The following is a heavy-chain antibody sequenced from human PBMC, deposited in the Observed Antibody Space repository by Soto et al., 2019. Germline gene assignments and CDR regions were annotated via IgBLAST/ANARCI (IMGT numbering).Heavy chain of an antibody. J-gene: IGHJ6*04. CDR1: GYAIACYY. D-gene: IGHD4-17*01. CDR3: ARDGLPTVTLGYYYYGRDV. CDR2: INPNSGGT. Sequence: NSFSKASGYAIACYYMHWVRQAPGQGLEWMGWINPNSGGTNCAQKYQGRVTMTRDTSIKTEYMELSRLRYEDTAVYYCARDGLPTVTLGYYYYGRDVGGKGTTVTVS. V-gene: IGHV1-2*02.